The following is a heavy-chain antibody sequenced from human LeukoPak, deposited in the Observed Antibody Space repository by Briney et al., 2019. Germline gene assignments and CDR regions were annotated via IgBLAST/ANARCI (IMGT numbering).Heavy chain of an antibody. D-gene: IGHD4-11*01. V-gene: IGHV3-49*04. CDR1: GFTFGDYA. J-gene: IGHJ4*02. CDR2: IRTKAYGGTT. CDR3: TRVLVRTTDYYFDY. Sequence: PGGSLRLSCTASGFTFGDYAMSWVRQAPGKGLEWVGFIRTKAYGGTTEYAASVKNKFTISRDDSKSIAYLQMNSVKTEDTAVYFCTRVLVRTTDYYFDYWGQGTLVTVSS.